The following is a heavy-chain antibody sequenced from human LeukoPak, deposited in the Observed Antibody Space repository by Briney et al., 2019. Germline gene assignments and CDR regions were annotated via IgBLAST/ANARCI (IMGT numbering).Heavy chain of an antibody. CDR2: IYYSGST. V-gene: IGHV4-61*01. Sequence: SETLSLTCTVSGGSVSSGSYYRSWTRQPPGKGLEWIGYIYYSGSTNYNPSLKSRVTISVDTSKNQFSLKLSSVTAADTAVYYCAGSIVGATYWGQGTLVTVSS. J-gene: IGHJ4*02. D-gene: IGHD1-26*01. CDR1: GGSVSSGSYY. CDR3: AGSIVGATY.